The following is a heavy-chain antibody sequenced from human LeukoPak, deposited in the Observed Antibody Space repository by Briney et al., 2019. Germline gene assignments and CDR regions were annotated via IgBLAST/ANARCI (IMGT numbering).Heavy chain of an antibody. D-gene: IGHD3-22*01. Sequence: GGSLRLSCAASGFTFSSYSMNWVRQAPGKGLEWVSYISSSSSTIYYAGSVKGRFTISRDNAKNSLYLQMNSLRAEDTAVYYCARVAYEYDSSGYYIYYFDYWGQGTLVTVSS. V-gene: IGHV3-48*04. CDR1: GFTFSSYS. CDR3: ARVAYEYDSSGYYIYYFDY. CDR2: ISSSSSTI. J-gene: IGHJ4*02.